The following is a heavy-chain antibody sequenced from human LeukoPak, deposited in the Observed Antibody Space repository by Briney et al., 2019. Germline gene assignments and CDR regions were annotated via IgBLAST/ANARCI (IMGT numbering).Heavy chain of an antibody. CDR3: ARQYYDSTGDYFDY. CDR2: IYYSGST. V-gene: IGHV4-39*01. CDR1: VGSISSSSYY. Sequence: SETLSLTCTVSVGSISSSSYYWGWSRQPPGKGLEWLGSIYYSGSTYYNPSLKSRVTISVDTSKNQFFLKLSSVTAADTAVYYCARQYYDSTGDYFDYWGQGTLVSVPS. J-gene: IGHJ4*02. D-gene: IGHD3-22*01.